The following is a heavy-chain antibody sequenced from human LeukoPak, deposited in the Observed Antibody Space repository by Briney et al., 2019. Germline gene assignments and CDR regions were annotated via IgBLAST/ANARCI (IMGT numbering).Heavy chain of an antibody. D-gene: IGHD3-10*01. CDR1: GFTFSSYA. Sequence: GGSLRLSCAASGFTFSSYAMHWVRQAPGKGLEWVAVISYDGSNKYYADSVKGRFTISRDNSKNTLYLQMNSLRAEDTAVYYCARDSPFGYYFDYWGQGTLVTVSS. V-gene: IGHV3-30*04. CDR3: ARDSPFGYYFDY. CDR2: ISYDGSNK. J-gene: IGHJ4*02.